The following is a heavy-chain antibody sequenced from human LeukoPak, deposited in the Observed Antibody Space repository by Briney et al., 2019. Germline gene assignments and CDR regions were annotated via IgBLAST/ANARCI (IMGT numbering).Heavy chain of an antibody. V-gene: IGHV4-59*08. CDR3: ARHVVRLGYSYGMDV. Sequence: SETLSLTCSVSGGSTSGSYWSWIRQPPGKGLEWVGYIYGIGGPNYNPSLKSRVTISLDTSKTQVSLKLSSVTAADTAVYYCARHVVRLGYSYGMDVWGPGTTVTVSS. D-gene: IGHD5-18*01. CDR2: IYGIGGP. CDR1: GGSTSGSY. J-gene: IGHJ6*02.